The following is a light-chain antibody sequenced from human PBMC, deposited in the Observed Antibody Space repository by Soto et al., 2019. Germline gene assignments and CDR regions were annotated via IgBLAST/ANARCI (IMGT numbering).Light chain of an antibody. J-gene: IGKJ1*01. CDR3: LQHGSYPRT. V-gene: IGKV1-17*01. CDR1: QGIRND. CDR2: DAS. Sequence: DIQMTQSPSSLSASVGDRVITTCRASQGIRNDLAWYQQKPGKAPRRLIYDASKLQDGVPSRFSGSGSGTEFTLTISSLQPEDIATYYCLQHGSYPRTFGQGTKVDIK.